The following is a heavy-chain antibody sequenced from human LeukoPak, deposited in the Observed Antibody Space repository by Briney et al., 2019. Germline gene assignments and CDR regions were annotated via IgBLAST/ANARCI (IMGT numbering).Heavy chain of an antibody. CDR3: ARAVASYPYYYYYYMDV. D-gene: IGHD5-18*01. V-gene: IGHV3-53*01. J-gene: IGHJ6*03. CDR1: GFTVSSNY. CDR2: IYSGGST. Sequence: GGSLRLSCAASGFTVSSNYMSWVRQAPGKGLEWVSVIYSGGSTYYADSVKGRFTISRDNSKNTLYLQMNSLRAEDTAVYYCARAVASYPYYYYYYMDVWGKGTTVTISS.